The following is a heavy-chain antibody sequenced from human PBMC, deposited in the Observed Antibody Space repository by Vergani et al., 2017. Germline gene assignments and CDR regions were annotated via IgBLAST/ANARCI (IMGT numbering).Heavy chain of an antibody. V-gene: IGHV2-5*02. J-gene: IGHJ4*02. D-gene: IGHD3-16*01. CDR3: ARLLLLPDY. Sequence: QITLKESGPTLVKPAQTLTLTCTFSGFSLSTSGVGVGWIRQPPGQALEWLAVIFCDDDKRYIPSLKSRLTITKDTSTNQVVLTMTNMDPVDTATYYCARLLLLPDYWGQGTLVTVSS. CDR1: GFSLSTSGVG. CDR2: IFCDDDK.